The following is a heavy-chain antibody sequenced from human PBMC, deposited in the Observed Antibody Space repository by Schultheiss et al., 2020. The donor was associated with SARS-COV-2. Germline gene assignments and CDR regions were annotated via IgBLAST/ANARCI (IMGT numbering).Heavy chain of an antibody. D-gene: IGHD1-20*01. Sequence: GGSLRLSCAASGFTFSNYNMNWVRQAPGKGLEWVSSITRSRSYYADSVMGRFTISRDNSKNTLYLQMSSLRAEDTAVYYCVKDITGTGVFDYWGQGTLVTVSS. CDR2: ITRSRS. CDR1: GFTFSNYN. J-gene: IGHJ4*02. V-gene: IGHV3-21*01. CDR3: VKDITGTGVFDY.